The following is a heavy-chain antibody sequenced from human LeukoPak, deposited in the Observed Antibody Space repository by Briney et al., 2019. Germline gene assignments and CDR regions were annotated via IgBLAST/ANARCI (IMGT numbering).Heavy chain of an antibody. CDR3: ARQVVAVAGTGYFDY. Sequence: SETLSLTCTVSGGSLSSYYWNWIRQPPGKGLEWIGYIYNSGSTNYNPSLKSRGTISVDTSKNQFSLKLNSVTAADTAVYFCARQVVAVAGTGYFDYWGQGTLVTVSS. CDR1: GGSLSSYY. J-gene: IGHJ4*02. CDR2: IYNSGST. V-gene: IGHV4-59*08. D-gene: IGHD6-19*01.